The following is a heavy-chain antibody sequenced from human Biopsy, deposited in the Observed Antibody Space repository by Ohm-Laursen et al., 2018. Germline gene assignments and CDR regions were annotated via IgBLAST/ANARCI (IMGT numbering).Heavy chain of an antibody. Sequence: ATVKISCKASGNTFATYHIHWVRQAPGQGLEWMGVISPSGATTSFSQKFQGRITMTRDTSTGTVYMNLNSLGSEDTAVYYCARAGVGSDGTDSYYYGMDVWGPGTTVTVSS. CDR2: ISPSGATT. J-gene: IGHJ6*02. CDR3: ARAGVGSDGTDSYYYGMDV. D-gene: IGHD5-24*01. V-gene: IGHV1-46*01. CDR1: GNTFATYH.